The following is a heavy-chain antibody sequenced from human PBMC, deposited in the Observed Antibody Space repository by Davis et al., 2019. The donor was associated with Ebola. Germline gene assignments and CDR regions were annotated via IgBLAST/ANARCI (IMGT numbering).Heavy chain of an antibody. D-gene: IGHD5-18*01. CDR2: IWYDGSNK. V-gene: IGHV3-33*06. CDR1: GFTFSSYG. Sequence: GESLKISCAASGFTFSSYGMHWVRQAPGKGLEWVAVIWYDGSNKYYADSVKGRFTISRDNSKNTLYLQMNSLRAEDTAVYYCAKESGNTANTHFDYWGQGTLVTVSS. CDR3: AKESGNTANTHFDY. J-gene: IGHJ4*02.